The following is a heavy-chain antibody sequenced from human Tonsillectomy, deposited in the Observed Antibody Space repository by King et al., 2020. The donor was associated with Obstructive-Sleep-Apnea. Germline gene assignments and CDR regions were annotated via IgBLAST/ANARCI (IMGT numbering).Heavy chain of an antibody. Sequence: VQLVQSGAEVKKPGESLKISCKGSGYSFTSYWIGWVRQMPGKGLEWMGIIYPGDSDTRYSPSFQGQVTFSADKSISTASLQWSSLKASDTAMYYCSGHDVPNWSGGSYSMDVWGQGTTVTVSS. J-gene: IGHJ6*02. CDR1: GYSFTSYW. V-gene: IGHV5-51*01. CDR3: SGHDVPNWSGGSYSMDV. D-gene: IGHD2-15*01. CDR2: IYPGDSDT.